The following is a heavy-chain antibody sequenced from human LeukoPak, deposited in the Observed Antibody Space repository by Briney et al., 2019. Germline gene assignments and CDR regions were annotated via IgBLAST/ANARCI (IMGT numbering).Heavy chain of an antibody. CDR2: MNPNSGNT. CDR3: ARDGDCGDYNAFDI. Sequence: GASVKVSCKASGSTFTSYDINWVRQATGQGLEWMGWMNPNSGNTGYAQKFQGRVTMTRNTSISTAYMELSSLRSEDTAVYYCARDGDCGDYNAFDIWGQGTMVTVSS. V-gene: IGHV1-8*01. CDR1: GSTFTSYD. J-gene: IGHJ3*02. D-gene: IGHD4-17*01.